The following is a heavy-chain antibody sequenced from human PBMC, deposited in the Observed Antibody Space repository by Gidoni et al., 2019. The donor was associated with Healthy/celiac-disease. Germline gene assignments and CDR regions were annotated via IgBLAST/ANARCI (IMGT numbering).Heavy chain of an antibody. CDR1: GFIFSSYS. J-gene: IGHJ4*02. CDR3: ARPHLGSSSLDYFDY. D-gene: IGHD6-6*01. V-gene: IGHV3-21*06. CDR2: ISSSSSDI. Sequence: EVQLVESGGGLVKPGGSLRLSCAASGFIFSSYSMNWVRQAPGKGLEWVSSISSSSSDIYYADSVKGRYTTSRDNAKNSLYLQMNSLRAEDTAVYYCARPHLGSSSLDYFDYWGQGTLVTVSS.